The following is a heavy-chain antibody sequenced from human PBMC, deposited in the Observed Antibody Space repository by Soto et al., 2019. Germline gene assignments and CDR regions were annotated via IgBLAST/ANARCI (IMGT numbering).Heavy chain of an antibody. Sequence: PSETLSLTCTVSGGSISSYNYYWGWIRQPPGKGLEWIGSIYSSGSTYFNPSLKSRVTISVDTSKNQFSLRLSSVTAADTAVYYCARQPGYYDILTGYSTYYFDYWGQGTPVTVSS. CDR3: ARQPGYYDILTGYSTYYFDY. CDR1: GGSISSYNYY. D-gene: IGHD3-9*01. J-gene: IGHJ4*02. CDR2: IYSSGST. V-gene: IGHV4-39*01.